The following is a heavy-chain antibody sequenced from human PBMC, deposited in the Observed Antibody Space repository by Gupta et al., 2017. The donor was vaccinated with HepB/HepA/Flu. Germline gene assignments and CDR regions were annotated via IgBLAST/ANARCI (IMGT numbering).Heavy chain of an antibody. V-gene: IGHV1-18*01. J-gene: IGHJ2*01. CDR3: ARLSSDFYWYFDF. D-gene: IGHD3-22*01. CDR1: GYSFTTYG. CDR2: ISGYNYKT. Sequence: VQLVQSGPAVKKPGAPLQLSCRTSGYSFTTYGITWVRQAPGQGLEWMGWISGYNYKTNYAQKFQDRLTLTIDRSTGTAYMDLRSLRSDDTAVYDCARLSSDFYWYFDFWWRGTLVTVSS.